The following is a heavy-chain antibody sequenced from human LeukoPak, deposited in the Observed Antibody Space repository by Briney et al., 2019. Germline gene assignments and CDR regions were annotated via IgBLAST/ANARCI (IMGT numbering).Heavy chain of an antibody. CDR3: AKNSGLTGGPHDAFDI. V-gene: IGHV3-23*01. Sequence: PGGSLRLSCAASGFTFSSYAMSWVRQAPGKGPEWVSAISGSGGSTYYADSVKGRFTISRDNSKNTLYLQMNSLRAEDTAVYYCAKNSGLTGGPHDAFDIWGQGTMVTVSS. CDR2: ISGSGGST. J-gene: IGHJ3*02. CDR1: GFTFSSYA. D-gene: IGHD7-27*01.